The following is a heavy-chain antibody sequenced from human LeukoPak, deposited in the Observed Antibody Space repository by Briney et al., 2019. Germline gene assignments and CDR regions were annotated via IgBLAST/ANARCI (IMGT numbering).Heavy chain of an antibody. CDR3: ARSESIAAAGKFDY. D-gene: IGHD6-13*01. CDR1: GGSISSYY. V-gene: IGHV4-59*01. J-gene: IGHJ4*02. CDR2: IYYSGST. Sequence: SETLSLTCTVSGGSISSYYWSWIRQPPGKGLEWNGYIYYSGSTNYNPSLKSRVTTSVDTSKNQFSLRLSSVTAADTAVYYCARSESIAAAGKFDYWGQGTLVTVSS.